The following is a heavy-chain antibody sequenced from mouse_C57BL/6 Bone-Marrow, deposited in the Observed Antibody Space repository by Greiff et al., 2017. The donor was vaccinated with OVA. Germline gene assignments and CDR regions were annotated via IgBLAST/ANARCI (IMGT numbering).Heavy chain of an antibody. Sequence: VQLQQSGAELVRPGTSVKVSCKASGYAFTNYLIEWVKQRPGQGLEWIGVINPGSGGTNYNEKFKGKATLTADKSSSTAYMQLSSLTSEDSAVYFCARRVDNWDPFAYWGQGTLVTVSA. CDR1: GYAFTNYL. CDR3: ARRVDNWDPFAY. CDR2: INPGSGGT. D-gene: IGHD4-1*01. V-gene: IGHV1-54*01. J-gene: IGHJ3*01.